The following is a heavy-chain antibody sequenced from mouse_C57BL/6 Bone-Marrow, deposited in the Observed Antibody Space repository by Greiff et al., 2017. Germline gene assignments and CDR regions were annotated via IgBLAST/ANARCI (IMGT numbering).Heavy chain of an antibody. D-gene: IGHD1-1*01. CDR1: GYTFTSYG. CDR3: ACDGPYAMDY. V-gene: IGHV1-81*01. Sequence: VKLVESGAELARPGASVKLSCKASGYTFTSYGIRWVKQRPGPGLAWIGEIYPRGGNTYYNEKFKGKATLTADKSSSTAYMELRSLTSEDAAVYVCACDGPYAMDYGGQGTSVTVSA. J-gene: IGHJ4*01. CDR2: IYPRGGNT.